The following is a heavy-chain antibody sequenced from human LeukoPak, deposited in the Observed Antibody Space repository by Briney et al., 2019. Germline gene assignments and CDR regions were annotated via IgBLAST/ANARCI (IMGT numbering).Heavy chain of an antibody. V-gene: IGHV4-61*01. J-gene: IGHJ4*02. CDR3: ARGYRSSWYQVDY. CDR1: GGSVSSGSYF. CDR2: IYYNGNT. Sequence: PSETLSLTCTVSGGSVSSGSYFWSWIRQPPGKGLEWIGFIYYNGNTNSSPSLKSRVTISVDTSKSQFSLKLTSVTAADTAVYYRARGYRSSWYQVDYWGQGTLVTVSS. D-gene: IGHD6-13*01.